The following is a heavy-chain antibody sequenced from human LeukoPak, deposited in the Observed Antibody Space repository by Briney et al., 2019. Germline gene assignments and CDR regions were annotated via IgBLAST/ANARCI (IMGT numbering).Heavy chain of an antibody. CDR2: ISYDGSNK. Sequence: PGGSLRLSFAASGFTFSSYGMHWVRQAPGKGLEWVAVISYDGSNKYYADSVKGRFTISRDNSKNTLYLQMNSLRAEDTAVYYCAKDGGEGYGMDVWGQGIMVTVSS. D-gene: IGHD2-21*01. V-gene: IGHV3-30*18. CDR1: GFTFSSYG. CDR3: AKDGGEGYGMDV. J-gene: IGHJ6*02.